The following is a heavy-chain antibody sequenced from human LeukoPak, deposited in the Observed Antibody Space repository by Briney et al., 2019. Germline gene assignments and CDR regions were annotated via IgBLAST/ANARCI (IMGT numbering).Heavy chain of an antibody. CDR2: INLSGGIT. CDR1: GYTFTTYY. D-gene: IGHD3-9*01. Sequence: ASVKVSCKASGYTFTTYYMHWVRQAPGQGLEWMGIINLSGGITNYAQKFQGRVTMTRDMSTSTVYMELSSLRSEDTAVYYCARDRWSEGYYDILTSHYDAFDIWGQGTMVTVSS. J-gene: IGHJ3*02. CDR3: ARDRWSEGYYDILTSHYDAFDI. V-gene: IGHV1-46*01.